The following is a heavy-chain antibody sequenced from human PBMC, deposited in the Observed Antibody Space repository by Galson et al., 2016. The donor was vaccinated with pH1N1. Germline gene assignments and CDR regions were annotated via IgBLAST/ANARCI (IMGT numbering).Heavy chain of an antibody. CDR2: ISGNGRHI. Sequence: SLRLSCAASGFTFSNFDINWVRQAPGKGLEWVSSISGNGRHIYYADSVKGRFTISRDNAKNSLNLQMNSLRVEDTAVYYCARREPLRSLYSGSASPNFDYWGQGTLVTVSS. D-gene: IGHD3-10*01. V-gene: IGHV3-21*06. J-gene: IGHJ4*01. CDR3: ARREPLRSLYSGSASPNFDY. CDR1: GFTFSNFD.